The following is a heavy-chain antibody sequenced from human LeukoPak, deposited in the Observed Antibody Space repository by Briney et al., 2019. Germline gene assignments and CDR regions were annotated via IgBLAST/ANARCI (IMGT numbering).Heavy chain of an antibody. J-gene: IGHJ4*02. Sequence: PGRSLRLSCAASGFSFDTYAMHWVRQAPGQGLEWVALIWHDGSHKFYSNSVRGQFTISRDNSKNTVYLQMNNLRPDDTAVYYCATEIFGSGSYPDFWGQGTLVTVSS. CDR1: GFSFDTYA. V-gene: IGHV3-33*01. D-gene: IGHD3-10*01. CDR3: ATEIFGSGSYPDF. CDR2: IWHDGSHK.